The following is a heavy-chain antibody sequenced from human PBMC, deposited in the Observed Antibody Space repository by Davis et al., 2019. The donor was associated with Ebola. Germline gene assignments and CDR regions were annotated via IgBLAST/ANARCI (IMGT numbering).Heavy chain of an antibody. CDR2: IKSKTDGGTT. Sequence: GESLKISCAASGFTFSNAWMSWVRQAPGKGLEWVGRIKSKTDGGTTDYAAPVKGRFTIARDDSKNTLYLQMNSLKTEDTAVYYCTTDITTVVTRIGYWGQGTLVTVSS. J-gene: IGHJ4*02. CDR1: GFTFSNAW. V-gene: IGHV3-15*01. D-gene: IGHD4-23*01. CDR3: TTDITTVVTRIGY.